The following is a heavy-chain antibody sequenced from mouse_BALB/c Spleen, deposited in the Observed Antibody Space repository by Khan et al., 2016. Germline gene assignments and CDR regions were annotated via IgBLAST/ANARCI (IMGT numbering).Heavy chain of an antibody. J-gene: IGHJ4*01. Sequence: EVQLQESGAELVKPGASVKLSCTASGFNIKDTYMHWVRQRPQQGLEWIGRIDPANDNTKYDPKFQAKAAITADTSSNTAYLQLSSLASEDTAVYYCARSSYDYDAMDYWGQGTSVTVSS. V-gene: IGHV14-3*02. CDR2: IDPANDNT. D-gene: IGHD6-1*01. CDR3: ARSSYDYDAMDY. CDR1: GFNIKDTY.